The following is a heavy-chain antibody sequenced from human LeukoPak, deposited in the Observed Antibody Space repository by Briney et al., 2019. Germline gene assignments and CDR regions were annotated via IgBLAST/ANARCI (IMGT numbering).Heavy chain of an antibody. V-gene: IGHV3-11*01. J-gene: IGHJ4*02. CDR3: ATIGSIAARPFDY. CDR2: ISSSGSTI. Sequence: GGSLRLSCAASGFTFSDYYMSWIRQAPGKGLEWASYISSSGSTIYYADSVKGRFTISRDNAKNSLYLQMNSLRAEDTAVYYCATIGSIAARPFDYWGQGTLVTVSS. CDR1: GFTFSDYY. D-gene: IGHD6-6*01.